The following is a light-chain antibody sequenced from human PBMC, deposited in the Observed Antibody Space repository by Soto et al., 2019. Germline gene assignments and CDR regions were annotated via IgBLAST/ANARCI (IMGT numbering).Light chain of an antibody. CDR3: QSYDNNLSGSV. CDR1: SSNIGAGYD. Sequence: QPVLTQPPSVSGAPGQRVTISCTGSSSNIGAGYDVHWYQQLPGTAPKVLIYGDSNRPSGVPDRFSGSRSGTSTSLAITGLQPEDEADYYCQSYDNNLSGSVFGGGTKLTVL. J-gene: IGLJ2*01. V-gene: IGLV1-40*01. CDR2: GDS.